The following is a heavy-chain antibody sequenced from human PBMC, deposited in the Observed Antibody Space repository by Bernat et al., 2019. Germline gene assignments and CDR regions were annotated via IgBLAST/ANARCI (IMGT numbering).Heavy chain of an antibody. V-gene: IGHV3-15*01. CDR1: GFTFSGAW. J-gene: IGHJ4*02. CDR2: IKSKTDGGTT. CDR3: TTAVRGSGWGIDY. D-gene: IGHD6-19*01. Sequence: DVQLVESGGGLVKPGGSLRLSCAASGFTFSGAWMTWVRQAPEKGLEWVGRIKSKTDGGTTDYAAPVKGRFTISRDDSKNTLYLQMNSLKTEDTAVYYCTTAVRGSGWGIDYWGQGTLVTVSS.